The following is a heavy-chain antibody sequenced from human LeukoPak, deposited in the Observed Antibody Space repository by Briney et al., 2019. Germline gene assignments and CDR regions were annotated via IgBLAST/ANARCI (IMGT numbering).Heavy chain of an antibody. V-gene: IGHV1-2*04. CDR3: ARGGLVLYYYGSGSYSH. J-gene: IGHJ4*02. Sequence: ASVKVPCKASGYTFTGYYMHWVRQAPGQGLEWMGWINPNSGGTNYAQKFQGWVTMTRDTSISTACMELSGLRSDDTAVYYCARGGLVLYYYGSGSYSHWGQGTLVTVSS. CDR1: GYTFTGYY. CDR2: INPNSGGT. D-gene: IGHD3-10*01.